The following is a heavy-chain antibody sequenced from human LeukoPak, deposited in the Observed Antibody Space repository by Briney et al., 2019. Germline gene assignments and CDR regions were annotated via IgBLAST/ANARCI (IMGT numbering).Heavy chain of an antibody. CDR1: GYTFSSYS. D-gene: IGHD3-22*01. CDR2: ISGSGVNT. V-gene: IGHV3-23*01. Sequence: GGSLRLSCTASGYTFSSYSMTWVRQAPGKGLEWVSAISGSGVNTYYADSVKGRFAASRGNSKNTLYLQMNSLRAEDTAVYYCARGRSGYGPFDAFDIWAKGPGLPSLQ. J-gene: IGHJ3*02. CDR3: ARGRSGYGPFDAFDI.